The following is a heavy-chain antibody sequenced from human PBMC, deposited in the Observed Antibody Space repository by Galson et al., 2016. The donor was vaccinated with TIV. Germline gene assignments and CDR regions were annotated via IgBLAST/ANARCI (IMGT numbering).Heavy chain of an antibody. J-gene: IGHJ3*02. CDR1: GGIFSGYA. D-gene: IGHD5-12*01. V-gene: IGHV1-69*06. CDR3: ARDNQATFGYDDAFDI. Sequence: SVKVSCKASGGIFSGYAINWVRQAPGQGLEWMGRIISIFRTANYAEKFQGRVSITADKSTNTAYMGLSSLRSDDAAVYYCARDNQATFGYDDAFDIWGQGTLVTVSS. CDR2: IISIFRTA.